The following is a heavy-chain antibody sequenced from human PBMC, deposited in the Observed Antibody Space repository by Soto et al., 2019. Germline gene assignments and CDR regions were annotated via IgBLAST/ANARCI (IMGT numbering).Heavy chain of an antibody. Sequence: HPGGSLRLSCVASGFSITSFAMSWVRQAPGKGLEWASAISASGGSTYADSVKGRFTISRDNSKNTLYLQMNSLRVEDMAVYYCAKVLSSGSYSGALEYWGQGALVTVSS. CDR3: AKVLSSGSYSGALEY. CDR1: GFSITSFA. V-gene: IGHV3-23*01. J-gene: IGHJ4*02. D-gene: IGHD1-26*01. CDR2: ISASGGST.